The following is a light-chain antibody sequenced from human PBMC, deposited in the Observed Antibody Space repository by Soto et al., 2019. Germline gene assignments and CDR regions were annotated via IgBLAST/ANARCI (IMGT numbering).Light chain of an antibody. CDR3: QHYGRPQWT. J-gene: IGKJ1*01. CDR1: QSGYDGY. Sequence: EIVLTQSPDTLSLSPGERATLSCRASQSGYDGYLAWYQQRPGQPPRLLIYGVVTRANGIPDRFSASGSGTDFTLTINKLEPEDSAVYYCQHYGRPQWTFGQGTKVEIK. V-gene: IGKV3-20*01. CDR2: GVV.